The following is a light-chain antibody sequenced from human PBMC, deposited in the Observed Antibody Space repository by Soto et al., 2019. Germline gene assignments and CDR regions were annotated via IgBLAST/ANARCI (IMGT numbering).Light chain of an antibody. Sequence: EIVMKQSPATLSVSPGERATLSCRASQSVSNNLAWYQQKPGQTPRLLIYGASTRATGIPVRFSGSGSGTEFTLTISSLQSEDFAVYYCQQYNNWPPVTFGQGTKLEIK. CDR1: QSVSNN. J-gene: IGKJ2*01. CDR2: GAS. V-gene: IGKV3-15*01. CDR3: QQYNNWPPVT.